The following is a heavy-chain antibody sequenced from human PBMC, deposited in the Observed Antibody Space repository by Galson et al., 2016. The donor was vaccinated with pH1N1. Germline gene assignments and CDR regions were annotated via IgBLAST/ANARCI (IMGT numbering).Heavy chain of an antibody. CDR3: ARAIRSGTRNGGSFDI. Sequence: LRLSCAASGFRFSDFEMNWVRQAPGKRPEWISYIGSGGSNIYYADSVKGRFAISRDNGRNSLSLQMNNLRAEDTAVYFCARAIRSGTRNGGSFDIWGQGTLVIVSS. J-gene: IGHJ4*02. V-gene: IGHV3-11*01. CDR2: IGSGGSNI. D-gene: IGHD2-15*01. CDR1: GFRFSDFE.